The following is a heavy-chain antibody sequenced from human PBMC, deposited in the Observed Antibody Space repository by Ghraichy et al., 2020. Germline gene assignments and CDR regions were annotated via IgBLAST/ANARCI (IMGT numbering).Heavy chain of an antibody. CDR3: ARGGPIITTPKIVIRVGRGNWFDP. Sequence: ASVKVSCKASGYTFTSYDINWVRQATGQGLEWMGWMNPNSGNTGYAQKFQGRVTMTRNTSISTAYMELSSLRSEDTAVYYCARGGPIITTPKIVIRVGRGNWFDPWGQGTLVTVSS. CDR1: GYTFTSYD. V-gene: IGHV1-8*01. J-gene: IGHJ5*02. D-gene: IGHD3-16*02. CDR2: MNPNSGNT.